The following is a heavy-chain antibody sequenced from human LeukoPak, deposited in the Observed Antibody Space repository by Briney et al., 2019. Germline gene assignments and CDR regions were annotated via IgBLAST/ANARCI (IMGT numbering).Heavy chain of an antibody. V-gene: IGHV3-11*04. J-gene: IGHJ4*02. D-gene: IGHD6-13*01. CDR3: AKTDRYSIAAAVFDY. CDR1: GFTFSDYY. CDR2: ISSSGSTI. Sequence: PGGSLRLSCAASGFTFSDYYMSWIRQAPGKGLEWVSYISSSGSTIYYADSVKGRFTISRDNAKNSLYLQMNSLRAEDTAVYYCAKTDRYSIAAAVFDYWGQGTLVTVSS.